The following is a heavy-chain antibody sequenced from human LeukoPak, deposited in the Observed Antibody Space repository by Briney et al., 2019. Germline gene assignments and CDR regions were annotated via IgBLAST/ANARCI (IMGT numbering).Heavy chain of an antibody. CDR3: ARNPAGIGDY. J-gene: IGHJ4*02. V-gene: IGHV3-48*02. CDR2: ISSGSEII. CDR1: GFTFSTYN. D-gene: IGHD1-1*01. Sequence: SGGSLGLSCVASGFTFSTYNMNWVRQAPGKGLEWVSFISSGSEIIYYADSVKGRFTVSRDNDKKSLYLQMNSLRDVDTAVYYCARNPAGIGDYLGQGTLVTVSS.